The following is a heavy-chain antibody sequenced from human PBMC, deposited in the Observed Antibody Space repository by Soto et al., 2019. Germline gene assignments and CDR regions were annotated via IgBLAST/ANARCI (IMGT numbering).Heavy chain of an antibody. V-gene: IGHV4-4*07. Sequence: PSETLSPTCTVSSGSTSSYYCSWIRQPAGKGLEWIGRIYTSGNTNYNPSLKSRLSMSVDTSKNQFSLKLSSVTAADTAVYYCARQTTYSSSWHDYWGQGTLVTVSS. D-gene: IGHD6-13*01. CDR2: IYTSGNT. CDR3: ARQTTYSSSWHDY. J-gene: IGHJ4*02. CDR1: SGSTSSYY.